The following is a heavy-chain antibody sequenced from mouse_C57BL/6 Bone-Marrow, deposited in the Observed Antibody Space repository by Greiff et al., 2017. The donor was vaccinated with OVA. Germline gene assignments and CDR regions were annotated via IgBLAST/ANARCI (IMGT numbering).Heavy chain of an antibody. Sequence: EVQLQQSGPELVKPGASVKISCKASGYTFTDYYMNWVKQSHGKSLEWIGDINPNNGGTSYNQKFKGKATLTVDKSSSTAYMELRSLTSEDSAVYYCARGGLWSRMDYWGQGTSVTVSS. J-gene: IGHJ4*01. D-gene: IGHD1-1*02. CDR1: GYTFTDYY. V-gene: IGHV1-26*01. CDR2: INPNNGGT. CDR3: ARGGLWSRMDY.